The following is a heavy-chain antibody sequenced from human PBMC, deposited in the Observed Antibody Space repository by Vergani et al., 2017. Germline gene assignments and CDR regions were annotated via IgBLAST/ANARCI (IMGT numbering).Heavy chain of an antibody. J-gene: IGHJ4*02. D-gene: IGHD2-15*01. V-gene: IGHV3-30*02. Sequence: QVQLVESAGGVVQPGGSLRLSCAASGFTFNSYGMHWVRQAPGKGLEWVASIRSDESRRYYGDSMEGPFTISRDKSKNTLYLQMKSLRPEDTAVYYCAKEGGGYCSGGTCYPEYWGQGTLVIVSS. CDR3: AKEGGGYCSGGTCYPEY. CDR2: IRSDESRR. CDR1: GFTFNSYG.